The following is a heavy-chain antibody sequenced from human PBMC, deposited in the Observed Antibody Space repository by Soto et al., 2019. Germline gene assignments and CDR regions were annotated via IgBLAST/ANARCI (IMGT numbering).Heavy chain of an antibody. J-gene: IGHJ4*02. CDR3: TRVQGNH. CDR1: GYTFTSYD. CDR2: MNPFSGNA. Sequence: QVQLVQSGAEVKKPGASVRVSCKDSGYTFTSYDIYWVRQATGQGLEWMGWMNPFSGNAVYTQKFQDSVTMTRDTSITTAYMEMSGLRSEDTAVYYCTRVQGNHWGQGSLVTVSS. V-gene: IGHV1-8*01.